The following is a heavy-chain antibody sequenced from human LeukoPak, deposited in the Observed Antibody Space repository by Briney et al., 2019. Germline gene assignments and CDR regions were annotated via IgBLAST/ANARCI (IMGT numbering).Heavy chain of an antibody. V-gene: IGHV3-21*01. D-gene: IGHD3-22*01. CDR3: ARGGYYDSSGYSY. Sequence: GSLRLSCAVSGFTFSSYAMNWVRQAPGKGLEWVSSISSSNNYIYYADSVKGRFTISRDNAKNSLYLQMNSLRAEDTAVYYCARGGYYDSSGYSYWGQGTLVTVSS. CDR1: GFTFSSYA. CDR2: ISSSNNYI. J-gene: IGHJ4*02.